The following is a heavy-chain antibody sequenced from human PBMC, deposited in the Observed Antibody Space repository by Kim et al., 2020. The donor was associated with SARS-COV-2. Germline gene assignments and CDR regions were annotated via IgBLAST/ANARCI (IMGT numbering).Heavy chain of an antibody. V-gene: IGHV3-53*01. D-gene: IGHD3-9*01. CDR2: IYSGGST. CDR3: ARGQIRYFDWLYAENAFDI. Sequence: GGSLRLSCAASGFTVSSNYMSWVRQAPGKGLEWVSVIYSGGSTYYADSVKGRFTISRDNSKNTLYLQMNSLRAEDTAVYYCARGQIRYFDWLYAENAFDILGQGTTVTV. J-gene: IGHJ3*02. CDR1: GFTVSSNY.